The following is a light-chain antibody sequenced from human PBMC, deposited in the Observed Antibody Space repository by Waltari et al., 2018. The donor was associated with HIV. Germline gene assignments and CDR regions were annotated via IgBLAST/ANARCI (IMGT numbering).Light chain of an antibody. CDR1: SSNIGSNY. J-gene: IGLJ3*02. CDR3: AAWDDSLSGWV. CDR2: RNN. V-gene: IGLV1-47*01. Sequence: QSVLTQPPSASGTPGQRVTISCSGSSSNIGSNYVYWYQQLPGTAPKLLIYRNNQRPSGVPDRFPGSKSGTSASLAISGLRSEDEADYYCAAWDDSLSGWVFGGGTKLTDL.